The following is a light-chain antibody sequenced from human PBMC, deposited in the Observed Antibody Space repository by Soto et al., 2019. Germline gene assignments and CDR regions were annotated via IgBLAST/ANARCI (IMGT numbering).Light chain of an antibody. Sequence: QPVLTQPASVSGSPGQSITISCTGTSSDIGGYNYVSWYQQHPGKAPKVIIYEVSNRSSGVSNRFSGSKSGNTASLTISGLQAEDEADYYCSSYTRSSTWVFGGGTQLTVL. J-gene: IGLJ3*02. V-gene: IGLV2-14*01. CDR3: SSYTRSSTWV. CDR2: EVS. CDR1: SSDIGGYNY.